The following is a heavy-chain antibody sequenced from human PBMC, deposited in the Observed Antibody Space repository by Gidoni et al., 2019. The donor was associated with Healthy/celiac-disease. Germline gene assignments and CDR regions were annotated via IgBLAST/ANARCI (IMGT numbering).Heavy chain of an antibody. J-gene: IGHJ4*02. V-gene: IGHV3-9*01. CDR1: GFPFDDYA. Sequence: EVQLVESGGGLLQPGRSLSLSCAASGFPFDDYAMHWVRQAPGKGLEWVSGISWNSGSIGDADSVKGRFTISRDNAKNSLYLQMNSLRAEDTALYYCAKDYYDSSGYLYFDYWGQGTLVTVSS. D-gene: IGHD3-22*01. CDR3: AKDYYDSSGYLYFDY. CDR2: ISWNSGSI.